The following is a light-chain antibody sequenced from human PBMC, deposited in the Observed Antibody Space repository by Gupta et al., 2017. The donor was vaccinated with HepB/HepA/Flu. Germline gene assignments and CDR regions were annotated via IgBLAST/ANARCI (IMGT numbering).Light chain of an antibody. CDR2: FDT. V-gene: IGLV3-21*04. CDR3: QVWDSSRDHPGVV. J-gene: IGLJ2*01. CDR1: NIGSKS. Sequence: SYVLTQPPSVSVAPGETARITCGGNNIGSKSANWYQQRPGQAPVLVISFDTDRPSGIPARFSGSNSGNTATLTISRVEAGDEADYYCQVWDSSRDHPGVVFGGGTKVTVL.